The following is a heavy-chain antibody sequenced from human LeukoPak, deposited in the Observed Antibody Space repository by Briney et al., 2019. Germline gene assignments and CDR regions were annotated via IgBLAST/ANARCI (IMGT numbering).Heavy chain of an antibody. CDR2: INPNSGGT. CDR1: GYTFTGYY. CDR3: ASDIVVVPAEAFDI. Sequence: ASVKVSCKASGYTFTGYYMHWVRQAPGQGLEWMGWINPNSGGTNYAQKFQGRVTMTRDTSISTAYMELSRLRSDDTAVYYCASDIVVVPAEAFDIWGQGTMATVSS. J-gene: IGHJ3*02. V-gene: IGHV1-2*02. D-gene: IGHD2-2*01.